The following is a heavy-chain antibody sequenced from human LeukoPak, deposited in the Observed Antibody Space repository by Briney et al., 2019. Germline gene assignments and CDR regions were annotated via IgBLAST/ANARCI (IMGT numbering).Heavy chain of an antibody. CDR3: ARHYITFAGYYFDY. J-gene: IGHJ4*02. CDR1: GGTFSSYA. CDR2: IIPILGIA. D-gene: IGHD3-16*01. Sequence: SVKVSCKASGGTFSSYAISWVRQAPGQGLEWMGRIIPILGIANYAQKFQGRVSITADKSTSTAYMELSSLRSEDTAVYYCARHYITFAGYYFDYWGQGMLVTVSS. V-gene: IGHV1-69*04.